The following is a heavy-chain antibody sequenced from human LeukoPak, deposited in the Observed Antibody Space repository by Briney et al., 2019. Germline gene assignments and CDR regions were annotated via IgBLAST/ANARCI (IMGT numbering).Heavy chain of an antibody. D-gene: IGHD2-15*01. CDR1: GGSISSDSYY. CDR3: ARQTYFYEASGHLNDN. Sequence: SETLSLTCTVSGGSISSDSYYWGWIRQPPGKRLEWIGSIYYSGSPFYNPSLRSRVTMSVDTSKNQFALKLSSVTAADTAVYHCARQTYFYEASGHLNDNWGQGTLVTVSS. CDR2: IYYSGSP. J-gene: IGHJ4*02. V-gene: IGHV4-39*01.